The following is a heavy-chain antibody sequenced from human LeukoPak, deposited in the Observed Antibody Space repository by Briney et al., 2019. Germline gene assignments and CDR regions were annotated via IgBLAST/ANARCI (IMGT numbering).Heavy chain of an antibody. V-gene: IGHV3-23*01. Sequence: GGSLRLSCAASGFTFSSHAMSWVRQAPGKGLEWVAGISGSGGRAYYADSVKGRFTISRDNAKNSLHLQMNSLRAEDTALYLCAGGDRNGWYFNYWGQGTLVTVSS. CDR1: GFTFSSHA. CDR2: ISGSGGRA. J-gene: IGHJ4*02. CDR3: AGGDRNGWYFNY. D-gene: IGHD6-19*01.